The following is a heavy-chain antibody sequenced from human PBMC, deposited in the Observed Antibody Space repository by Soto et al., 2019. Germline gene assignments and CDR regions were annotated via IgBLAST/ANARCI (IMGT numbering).Heavy chain of an antibody. CDR2: VSNTGKT. V-gene: IGHV4-61*01. D-gene: IGHD1-1*01. CDR1: GDSVTSSSYF. J-gene: IGHJ6*02. CDR3: ARESQLLPYYVINV. Sequence: SETLSLTCNVSGDSVTSSSYFWSWLRQPPGKGLEWIGYVSNTGKTKYNPSLKSRVTMSVDTSKNQFSLKLTSVTAADTAVYFCARESQLLPYYVINVWGQGTTVTVSS.